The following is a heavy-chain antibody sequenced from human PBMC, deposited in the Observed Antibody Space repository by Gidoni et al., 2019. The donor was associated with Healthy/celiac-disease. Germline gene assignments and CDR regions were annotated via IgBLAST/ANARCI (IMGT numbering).Heavy chain of an antibody. CDR1: GFTFSSYW. CDR3: ARGMKDDFWSGYYTYYYGMDV. CDR2: INSDGGST. Sequence: EVQLVASGGGFVQPGGSLRLPCDASGFTFSSYWMPWVRQAPGKGLVWVSRINSDGGSTSYADSVKGRFTISRDNAKNTLYLQMNSLRAEDTAVYYCARGMKDDFWSGYYTYYYGMDVWGQGTTVTVSS. V-gene: IGHV3-74*01. J-gene: IGHJ6*02. D-gene: IGHD3-3*01.